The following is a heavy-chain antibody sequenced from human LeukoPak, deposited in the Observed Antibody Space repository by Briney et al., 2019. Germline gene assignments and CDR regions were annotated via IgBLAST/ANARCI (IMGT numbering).Heavy chain of an antibody. CDR1: GYTFTGYY. CDR2: INPNSGGT. J-gene: IGHJ6*02. CDR3: ARDSIHSSSGYYYGMDV. V-gene: IGHV1-2*02. Sequence: ASVKVSCKASGYTFTGYYMHWVRQAPGQGLEWMGWINPNSGGTNYAQKFQGRVTMTRDTSISTAYMELSRLRSDDTAVYYCARDSIHSSSGYYYGMDVWGQGTTVTVSS. D-gene: IGHD6-6*01.